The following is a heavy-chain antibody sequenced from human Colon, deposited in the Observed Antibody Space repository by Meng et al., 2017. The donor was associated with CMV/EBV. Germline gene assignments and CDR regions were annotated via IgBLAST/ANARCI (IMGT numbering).Heavy chain of an antibody. CDR1: GFNFNIYA. J-gene: IGHJ6*02. Sequence: GESLMISCAASGFNFNIYAMNWVRQTPGKGLEWISYINSSGKTTYYADSLKGRFTISRDNAKNSLYLQINSLRVEDTAVFYCARDRRFASSWYPKYGMDVWGQGTTVTVSS. CDR3: ARDRRFASSWYPKYGMDV. CDR2: INSSGKTT. V-gene: IGHV3-48*03. D-gene: IGHD6-13*01.